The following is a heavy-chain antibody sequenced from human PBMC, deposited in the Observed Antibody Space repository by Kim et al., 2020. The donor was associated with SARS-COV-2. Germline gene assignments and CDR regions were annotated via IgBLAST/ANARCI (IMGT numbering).Heavy chain of an antibody. CDR1: GFTFSSYE. J-gene: IGHJ4*02. V-gene: IGHV3-48*03. Sequence: GGSLRLSCAASGFTFSSYEMNWVRQAPGKGLEWVSYISSSGSTIYYADSVKGRFTISRDNDKNSLYLQMNSLRAEDTAVYYCARKHSSGWYSWWGQGTLVTVSS. CDR3: ARKHSSGWYSW. CDR2: ISSSGSTI. D-gene: IGHD6-19*01.